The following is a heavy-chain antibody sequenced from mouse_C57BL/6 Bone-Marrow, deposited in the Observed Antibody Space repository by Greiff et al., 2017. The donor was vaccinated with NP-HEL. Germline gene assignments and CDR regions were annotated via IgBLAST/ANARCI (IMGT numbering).Heavy chain of an antibody. D-gene: IGHD1-1*01. CDR3: ARTRAVVAGGYAMDY. CDR2: IYPGSGNT. J-gene: IGHJ4*01. V-gene: IGHV1-76*01. CDR1: GYTFTDYY. Sequence: QVQLQQSGAELVRPGASVKLSCKASGYTFTDYYINWVKQRPGQGLEWIARIYPGSGNTYYNEKFKGKATLTAEKSSSTAYMQLSSLTSEDSAVYFCARTRAVVAGGYAMDYWGQGTSVTVSS.